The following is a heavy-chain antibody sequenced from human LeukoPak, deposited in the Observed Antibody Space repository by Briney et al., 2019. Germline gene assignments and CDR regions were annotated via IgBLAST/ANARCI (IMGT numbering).Heavy chain of an antibody. CDR2: IYYSGST. V-gene: IGHV4-59*08. CDR1: GGSISSYY. D-gene: IGHD3-3*01. CDR3: AAGLRFLEWLPHYMDV. Sequence: SETLSLTCTVSGGSISSYYWSWIRQPPGKGLEWIGYIYYSGSTNYNPSLKSRVTISVDTSKNQFSLKLSSVTAADTAVYYCAAGLRFLEWLPHYMDVWDKGTTVTVSS. J-gene: IGHJ6*03.